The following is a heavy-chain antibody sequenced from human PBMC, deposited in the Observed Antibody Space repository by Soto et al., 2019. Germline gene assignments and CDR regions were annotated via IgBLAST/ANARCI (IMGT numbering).Heavy chain of an antibody. CDR3: ARGEGSGSYLGYYYYYMDV. Sequence: SETLSLTCTVSGGSISSYYWSWIRQPPGKGLEWIGYIYYSGSTNYNPSLKSRVTISVDTSKNQFSLKLSSVTAADTAVYYCARGEGSGSYLGYYYYYMDVWGKGTTVTVSS. CDR1: GGSISSYY. D-gene: IGHD3-10*01. V-gene: IGHV4-59*01. J-gene: IGHJ6*03. CDR2: IYYSGST.